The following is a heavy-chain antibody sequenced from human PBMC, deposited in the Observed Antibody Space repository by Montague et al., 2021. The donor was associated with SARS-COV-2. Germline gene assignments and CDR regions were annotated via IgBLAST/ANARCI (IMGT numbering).Heavy chain of an antibody. CDR3: ARGVVPDPPVVDY. J-gene: IGHJ4*02. V-gene: IGHV4-59*10. D-gene: IGHD2-21*01. CDR1: AYTNGRLV. Sequence: SETLSLTCGVYAYTNGRLVFNLIRQPAGKAVGSAALIYPGGGTFHNPVLESRVSMSDDTSKNQFSLKVNSVSAADTAMYYCARGVVPDPPVVDYWGRGTLVTVSS. CDR2: IYPGGGT.